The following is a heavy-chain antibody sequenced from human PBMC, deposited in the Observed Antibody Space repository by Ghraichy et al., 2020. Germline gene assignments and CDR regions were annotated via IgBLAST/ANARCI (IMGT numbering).Heavy chain of an antibody. V-gene: IGHV3-21*01. CDR2: ISSSSSYI. CDR1: GFTFSSYS. D-gene: IGHD1-26*01. Sequence: GGSLRLSCAASGFTFSSYSMNWVRQAPGKGLEWVSSISSSSSYIYYADSVKGRFTISRDNAKNSLYLQMNSLRAEDTAVYYCARDQNSGSDFGVWCCWGQGTMVNGSS. CDR3: ARDQNSGSDFGVWCC. J-gene: IGHJ3*01.